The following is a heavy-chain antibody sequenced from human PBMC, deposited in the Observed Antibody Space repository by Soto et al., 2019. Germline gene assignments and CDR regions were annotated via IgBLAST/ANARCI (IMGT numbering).Heavy chain of an antibody. CDR1: GGSLSSGGYY. V-gene: IGHV4-31*03. Sequence: SETLSLTCTVSGGSLSSGGYYWSWIRQHPGKGLEWLGYFYNSGSVFYNPSLKSRVTILLDTSKNQFSLKLISVTAADTAVYYCARGAVTNLYYYYYGMDVWGQGTTVTVSS. CDR3: ARGAVTNLYYYYYGMDV. J-gene: IGHJ6*02. CDR2: FYNSGSV. D-gene: IGHD3-16*01.